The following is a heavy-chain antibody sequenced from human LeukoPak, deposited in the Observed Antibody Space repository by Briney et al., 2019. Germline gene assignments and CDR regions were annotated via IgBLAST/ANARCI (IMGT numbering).Heavy chain of an antibody. V-gene: IGHV3-11*04. CDR2: ISSSGSTI. CDR3: AREKQDYYDSSGYYLPHRYYYYYYMDV. Sequence: GGSLRLSCAASGFTFSDYYMSWIRQAPGKGLEWVSYISSSGSTIYYADSVKGRFTISRDNAKNSLYLQMNSLRAEDTAVYYCAREKQDYYDSSGYYLPHRYYYYYYMDVWGKGTTVTVSS. J-gene: IGHJ6*03. CDR1: GFTFSDYY. D-gene: IGHD3-22*01.